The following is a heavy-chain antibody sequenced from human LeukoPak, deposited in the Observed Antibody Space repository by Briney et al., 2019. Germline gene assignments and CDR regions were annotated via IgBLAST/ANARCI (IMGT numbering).Heavy chain of an antibody. CDR2: ISWNSGSI. D-gene: IGHD2-15*01. V-gene: IGHV3-9*01. Sequence: PGRSLRLSCAASGFTFDDYAMHWVRQAPGKGLEWVSGISWNSGSIGYADSVKGRFTISRDNAKNSLYLQMNSLRAEDTALCYCAKVDGYCSGGSCYDYFDYWGQGTLVTVSS. CDR3: AKVDGYCSGGSCYDYFDY. J-gene: IGHJ4*02. CDR1: GFTFDDYA.